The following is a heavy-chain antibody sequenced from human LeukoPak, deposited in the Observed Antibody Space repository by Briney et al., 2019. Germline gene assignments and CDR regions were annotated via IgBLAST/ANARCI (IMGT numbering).Heavy chain of an antibody. D-gene: IGHD4-23*01. CDR3: ARVKASTVVTLGYFDY. CDR1: GYSFTSYW. J-gene: IGHJ4*02. Sequence: GESLKISCKGSGYSFTSYWIGWVRQMPGKGLEWMGIIYPGDSDTRYSPSFQGQVTISADKSISTAYLQWSSLKASDTAMYYCARVKASTVVTLGYFDYWGQGTLVTVSS. V-gene: IGHV5-51*01. CDR2: IYPGDSDT.